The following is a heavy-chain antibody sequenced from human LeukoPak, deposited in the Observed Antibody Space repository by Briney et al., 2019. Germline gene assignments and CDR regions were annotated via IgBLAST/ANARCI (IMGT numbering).Heavy chain of an antibody. CDR3: ARAPYYYDSSGYFFDY. CDR1: GGTFSSYA. Sequence: SVKVSCKASGGTFSSYAISWVRQAPGQGLEWMGGIIPIFGTANYAQKFQGRVTITADESTSTAYMELSSLRSEDTAVYYCARAPYYYDSSGYFFDYWGQGTLVTVSS. D-gene: IGHD3-22*01. J-gene: IGHJ4*02. CDR2: IIPIFGTA. V-gene: IGHV1-69*13.